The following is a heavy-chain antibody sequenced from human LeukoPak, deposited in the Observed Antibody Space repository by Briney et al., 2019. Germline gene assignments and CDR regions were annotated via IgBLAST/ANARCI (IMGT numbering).Heavy chain of an antibody. J-gene: IGHJ4*02. CDR2: INPNSVGT. Sequence: ASVKVSCKASAYSFTDYYIHRVRQAPGQGLEWMGRINPNSVGTDYAQKFQGRVTMTRDTSISTAYMELSRLRSDDTAVYYCARSSPTYYFDSSGYYYGDYWGQGTLVIVSS. CDR1: AYSFTDYY. D-gene: IGHD3-22*01. CDR3: ARSSPTYYFDSSGYYYGDY. V-gene: IGHV1-2*06.